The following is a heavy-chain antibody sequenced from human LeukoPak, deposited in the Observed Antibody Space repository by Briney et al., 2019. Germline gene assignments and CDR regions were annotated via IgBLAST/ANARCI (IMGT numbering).Heavy chain of an antibody. CDR3: ARDYCSSTSCNTFDI. D-gene: IGHD2-2*01. Sequence: SETLSLTCTVSGGSVSSGSYYWSRIRQPPGKGLEWIGYIYYSGSTNYNPSLKSRATISVDTSKNQFSLKLSSVTAADTAVYYCARDYCSSTSCNTFDIWGQGAMVTVSS. V-gene: IGHV4-61*01. J-gene: IGHJ3*02. CDR1: GGSVSSGSYY. CDR2: IYYSGST.